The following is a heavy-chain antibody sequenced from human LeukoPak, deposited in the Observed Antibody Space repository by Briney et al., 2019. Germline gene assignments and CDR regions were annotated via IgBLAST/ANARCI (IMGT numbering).Heavy chain of an antibody. D-gene: IGHD3-22*01. CDR2: ISYDGSNK. CDR3: AKDYYDSMFDY. V-gene: IGHV3-30*18. CDR1: GFTFSSYG. J-gene: IGHJ4*02. Sequence: PGGSLRLSCAASGFTFSSYGMHWVRQAPGKGLEWVAVISYDGSNKYYADSVKGRFTISRDNSKNTLYLQMNSLRAEDTAVYYCAKDYYDSMFDYWAREPWSPSPQ.